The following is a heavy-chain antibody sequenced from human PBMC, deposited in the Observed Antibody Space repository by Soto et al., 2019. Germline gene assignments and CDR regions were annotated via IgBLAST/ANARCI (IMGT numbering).Heavy chain of an antibody. V-gene: IGHV4-39*01. CDR3: ARHSSVSSSSRSPV. D-gene: IGHD6-13*01. Sequence: QLQLQESGPGMVKPSETLSLTCTVSDGSISSSTYYWGWIRQPPGKGLEWIASIYYSGRTHYNPSLESRVTISVDTSKNQFSLRLSSVTAADTAVYYCARHSSVSSSSRSPVWGQGTMVTVSS. J-gene: IGHJ3*01. CDR1: DGSISSSTYY. CDR2: IYYSGRT.